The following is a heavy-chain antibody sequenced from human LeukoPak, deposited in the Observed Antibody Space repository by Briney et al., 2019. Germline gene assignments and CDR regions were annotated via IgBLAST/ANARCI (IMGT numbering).Heavy chain of an antibody. D-gene: IGHD3-22*01. CDR3: ARAKGGDYYDSSGYYYEGGFDY. J-gene: IGHJ4*02. V-gene: IGHV4-59*01. CDR2: IYYSGST. CDR1: GGSLSSYY. Sequence: SETLSLTCTVSGGSLSSYYWSWLRQPPGKGLEWIGYIYYSGSTNYNPSLKSRVTISVDTSKNQFSLKLSSVTAADTAVYYCARAKGGDYYDSSGYYYEGGFDYWGQGTLVTVSS.